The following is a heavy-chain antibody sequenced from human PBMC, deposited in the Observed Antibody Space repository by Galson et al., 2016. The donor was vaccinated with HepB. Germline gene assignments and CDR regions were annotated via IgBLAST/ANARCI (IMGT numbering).Heavy chain of an antibody. CDR1: GFTFSSSW. D-gene: IGHD1-14*01. J-gene: IGHJ4*02. CDR2: LKTDGREK. Sequence: SLRLSCAASGFTFSSSWMGWARQAPGKGLEWVANLKTDGREKFYVDSVKGRFTVSRDNAENALFLQMNNLRAEGTAVYYCARHGYRNFDYWGQGTLVTVSS. V-gene: IGHV3-7*01. CDR3: ARHGYRNFDY.